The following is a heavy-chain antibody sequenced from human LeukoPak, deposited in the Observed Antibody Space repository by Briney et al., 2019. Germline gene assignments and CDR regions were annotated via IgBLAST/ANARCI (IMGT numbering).Heavy chain of an antibody. Sequence: ASVKVSCKASGYTFTSYDINWVRQATGQGLEWMGWMNPNSGNTGYAQKFQGRVTITRNTSISTAYMEMSSLRSEDTTVYYCAREGAAAGTHPYYYMDVWDKGTTVTISS. CDR2: MNPNSGNT. CDR3: AREGAAAGTHPYYYMDV. D-gene: IGHD6-13*01. V-gene: IGHV1-8*01. J-gene: IGHJ6*03. CDR1: GYTFTSYD.